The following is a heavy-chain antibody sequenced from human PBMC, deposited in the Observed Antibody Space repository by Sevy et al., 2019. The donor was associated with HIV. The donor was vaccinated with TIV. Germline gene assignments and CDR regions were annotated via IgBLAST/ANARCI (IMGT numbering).Heavy chain of an antibody. CDR3: ATSAAATRGFDS. D-gene: IGHD2-2*01. Sequence: GESLKISCKGSGYSFSNYWIGWVRQMPGKGLEWMGIIYPDDSDTRYSPSFQGQVIISADKSITTAYLQWGRLGASGTAMYYCATSAAATRGFDSWGQGTLVTVSS. J-gene: IGHJ4*02. CDR2: IYPDDSDT. V-gene: IGHV5-51*01. CDR1: GYSFSNYW.